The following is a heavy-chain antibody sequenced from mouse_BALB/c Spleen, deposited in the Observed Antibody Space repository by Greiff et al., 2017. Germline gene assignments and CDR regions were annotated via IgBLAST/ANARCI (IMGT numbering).Heavy chain of an antibody. CDR2: ISSGSSTI. CDR1: GFTFSSFG. V-gene: IGHV5-17*02. J-gene: IGHJ3*01. Sequence: EVKLVESGGGLVQPGGSRKLSCAASGFTFSSFGMHWVRQAPEKGLEWVAYISSGSSTIYYADTVKGRFTISRDNPKNTLFLQMTSLRSEDTAMYYCARSVYDGYHWFAYWGQGTLVTVSA. CDR3: ARSVYDGYHWFAY. D-gene: IGHD2-3*01.